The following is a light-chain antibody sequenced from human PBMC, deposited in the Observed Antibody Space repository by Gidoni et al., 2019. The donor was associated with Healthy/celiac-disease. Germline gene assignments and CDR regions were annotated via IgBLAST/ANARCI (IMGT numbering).Light chain of an antibody. J-gene: IGLJ3*02. CDR1: SSDVGVYNY. Sequence: QSARHQPASMAGAPGQWITISCTGTSSDVGVYNYGSWYQQHPGKAPKLLIYDVSNRPSGVSNRFSGSKPANSASLTISGLQPEDEADYYCSSYTSSSTRVFGGGTKLTVL. CDR2: DVS. V-gene: IGLV2-14*03. CDR3: SSYTSSSTRV.